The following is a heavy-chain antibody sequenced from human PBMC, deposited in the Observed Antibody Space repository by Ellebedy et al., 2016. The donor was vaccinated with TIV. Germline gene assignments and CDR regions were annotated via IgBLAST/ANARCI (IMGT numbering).Heavy chain of an antibody. D-gene: IGHD1-26*01. CDR1: GFSFSNYW. J-gene: IGHJ3*01. CDR2: INQDGSEE. Sequence: PGGSLRLSCAASGFSFSNYWMTWVRQVPGKGLEWVANINQDGSEEQYVDSVKGRFTISRDNAKNSLYLQMSSLRAEDTAVYYCARDPAGRTWGAFDLWGQGTMATVSS. V-gene: IGHV3-7*03. CDR3: ARDPAGRTWGAFDL.